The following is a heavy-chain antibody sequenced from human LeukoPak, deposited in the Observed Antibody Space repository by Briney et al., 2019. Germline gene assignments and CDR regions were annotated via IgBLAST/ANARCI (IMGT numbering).Heavy chain of an antibody. J-gene: IGHJ4*02. V-gene: IGHV3-23*01. CDR1: GFTFRKFG. CDR2: ISGNGDGT. D-gene: IGHD4-23*01. CDR3: AVTPVLKPFDY. Sequence: GGSLRLSCAASGFTFRKFGMSWVRQAPGKGLEWVSVISGNGDGTYYADSVKGRFTISRDNSKNTLYLQMNSLRAEDTAVYYCAVTPVLKPFDYWGQGTLVTVSS.